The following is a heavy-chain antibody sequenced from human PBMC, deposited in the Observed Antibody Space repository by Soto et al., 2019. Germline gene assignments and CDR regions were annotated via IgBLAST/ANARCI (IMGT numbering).Heavy chain of an antibody. J-gene: IGHJ6*02. D-gene: IGHD2-2*02. CDR1: DFTFSKFD. V-gene: IGHV3-30-3*01. CDR2: ISYDGNNK. CDR3: AREGAVPSAIGHYYYGMDV. Sequence: VQLVESGGAGVHLGRPLRPSFAAPDFTFSKFDMHGARQAQAKGLEGWEVISYDGNNKYYADSVKGRFSISRDNSKNTLSLQINSLRAEDTAVYYCAREGAVPSAIGHYYYGMDVWGQGTTVTVSS.